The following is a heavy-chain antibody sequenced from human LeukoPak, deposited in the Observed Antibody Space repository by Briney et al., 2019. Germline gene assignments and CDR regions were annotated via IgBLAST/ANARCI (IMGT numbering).Heavy chain of an antibody. D-gene: IGHD6-13*01. V-gene: IGHV6-1*01. Sequence: SQTLSLTCAISGDSVSSNSAAWNWIRQSPSRGLEWLGRTYYRSKWYNDYAVSVKGRIAINPDTSKNQFSLQLNSVTPEDTAVYYCARAKGRSPLFDYWGQGTLVSVSS. J-gene: IGHJ4*02. CDR3: ARAKGRSPLFDY. CDR1: GDSVSSNSAA. CDR2: TYYRSKWYN.